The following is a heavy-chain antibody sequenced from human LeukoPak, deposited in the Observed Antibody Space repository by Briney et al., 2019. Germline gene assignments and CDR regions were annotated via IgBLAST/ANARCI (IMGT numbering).Heavy chain of an antibody. J-gene: IGHJ6*03. V-gene: IGHV3-21*04. CDR1: GFSFENYN. CDR2: INVITGYI. CDR3: AKVSGAYYYYYYMDV. Sequence: GGSLRLSCAASGFSFENYNMNWVRQAPGKGLEWVAYINVITGYIYYADSLKGRFTISRDNSKNTLYLQMNSLRAEDTAVYYCAKVSGAYYYYYYMDVWGKGTTVTVSS.